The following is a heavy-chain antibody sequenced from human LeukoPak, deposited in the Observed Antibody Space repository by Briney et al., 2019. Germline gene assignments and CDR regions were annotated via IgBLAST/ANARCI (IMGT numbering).Heavy chain of an antibody. Sequence: GGSLRLSCAASGFTFNDYYMSWFRQAPGKGLEWVGFIRSKAYGGTIEYAASVKGRFTISRDDSKSIAYLQMNSLKTEDTAVYYCTRLRYFDWLSRDFDYWGLGTLVTVSS. CDR3: TRLRYFDWLSRDFDY. CDR2: IRSKAYGGTI. V-gene: IGHV3-49*03. J-gene: IGHJ4*02. CDR1: GFTFNDYY. D-gene: IGHD3-9*01.